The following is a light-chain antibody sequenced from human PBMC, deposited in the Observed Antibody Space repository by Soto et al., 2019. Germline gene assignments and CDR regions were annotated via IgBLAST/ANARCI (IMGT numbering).Light chain of an antibody. CDR3: MQVLGFPYT. J-gene: IGKJ2*01. CDR1: QRLLHSNGNIF. V-gene: IGKV2-28*01. Sequence: EIVMTQSPPSLTVTPGEPASISCSSSQRLLHSNGNIFLDWYLQKPGQSPQLLIYLGFNRASGVPDRVSGSGAGTDFTLKISRVEAEDAGVYYCMQVLGFPYTFGQGPKLEIK. CDR2: LGF.